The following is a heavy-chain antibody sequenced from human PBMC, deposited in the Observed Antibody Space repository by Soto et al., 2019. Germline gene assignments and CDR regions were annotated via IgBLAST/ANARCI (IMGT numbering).Heavy chain of an antibody. CDR2: IYHSGST. Sequence: QVQLQESGPGLVKPSGTLSLTCAVSGGSISSSNWWSWVRQPPGKGLEWIGEIYHSGSTNYNPSLKSRVTRSVDKSKNQFSLKLSSVTAADTAVYYCARRNYCSSTSCLYYFDYWGQGTLVTVSS. V-gene: IGHV4-4*02. CDR1: GGSISSSNW. J-gene: IGHJ4*02. CDR3: ARRNYCSSTSCLYYFDY. D-gene: IGHD2-2*01.